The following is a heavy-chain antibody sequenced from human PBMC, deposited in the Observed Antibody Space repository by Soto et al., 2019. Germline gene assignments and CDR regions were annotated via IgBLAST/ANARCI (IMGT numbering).Heavy chain of an antibody. Sequence: QVQLQQWGAGLLKPSETLSLTCAVYGGSFSGYYWNWIRQPPGKGLEWIGGINHSGSTNYNASLKSRVTISVDTSKNQFSLKLSSVTAADTAVYYCARVRSPYFYYMDVWGKGTTVTVSS. CDR3: ARVRSPYFYYMDV. V-gene: IGHV4-34*01. CDR1: GGSFSGYY. D-gene: IGHD3-10*01. CDR2: INHSGST. J-gene: IGHJ6*03.